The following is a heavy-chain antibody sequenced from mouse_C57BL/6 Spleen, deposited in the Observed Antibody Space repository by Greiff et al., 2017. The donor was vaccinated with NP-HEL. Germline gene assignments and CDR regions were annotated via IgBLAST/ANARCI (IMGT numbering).Heavy chain of an antibody. Sequence: QVQLQQPGAELVRPGSSVKLSCKASGYTFTSYWMDWVKQRPGQGLEWIGNIYPSDSETHYNQKFKDKATLTVDKSSSTAYMQLSSLTSEDSAVDYCARSRNALGFAYWGQGTLVTVSA. V-gene: IGHV1-61*01. CDR1: GYTFTSYW. J-gene: IGHJ3*01. CDR3: ARSRNALGFAY. CDR2: IYPSDSET.